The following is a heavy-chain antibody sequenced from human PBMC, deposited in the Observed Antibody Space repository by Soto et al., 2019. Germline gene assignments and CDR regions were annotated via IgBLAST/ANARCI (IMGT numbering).Heavy chain of an antibody. CDR2: VYYSGGA. J-gene: IGHJ4*02. V-gene: IGHV4-39*07. CDR3: AAGEASSRNLAPYYLDC. CDR1: GVSIHNSHSF. D-gene: IGHD6-13*01. Sequence: PSETLSLTCAVSGVSIHNSHSFWAWIRQPPGKGLEFIGSVYYSGGANYNPSLRSRVTISVDTSKNQFSLKLLSVTTADTAVYFCAAGEASSRNLAPYYLDCWGQGTRVTASS.